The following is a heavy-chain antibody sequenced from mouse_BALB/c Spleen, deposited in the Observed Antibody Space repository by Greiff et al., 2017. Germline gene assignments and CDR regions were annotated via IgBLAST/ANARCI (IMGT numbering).Heavy chain of an antibody. Sequence: DVMLVESGGGLVQPGGSRKLSCAASGFTFSSFGMHWVRQAPEKGLEWVAYISSGSSTIYYADTVKGRFTISRDNPKNTLFLQMTSLRSEDTAMYYCARPITTGYAMDYWGQGTSVTVSS. V-gene: IGHV5-17*02. CDR2: ISSGSSTI. CDR3: ARPITTGYAMDY. D-gene: IGHD2-4*01. CDR1: GFTFSSFG. J-gene: IGHJ4*01.